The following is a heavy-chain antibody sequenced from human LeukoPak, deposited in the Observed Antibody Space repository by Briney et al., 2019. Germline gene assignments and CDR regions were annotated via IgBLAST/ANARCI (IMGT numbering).Heavy chain of an antibody. CDR3: ARDLALYSSGWGGDY. J-gene: IGHJ4*02. D-gene: IGHD6-19*01. Sequence: GGSLRLSCTASGFTFGIYGMHWVRQAPGKGLEWVAVMWDDGTNEYYVESVKGRFTISRDNGKRTLYLQMNSLRVEDTAVYYCARDLALYSSGWGGDYWGQGTLVTVSS. CDR2: MWDDGTNE. V-gene: IGHV3-33*01. CDR1: GFTFGIYG.